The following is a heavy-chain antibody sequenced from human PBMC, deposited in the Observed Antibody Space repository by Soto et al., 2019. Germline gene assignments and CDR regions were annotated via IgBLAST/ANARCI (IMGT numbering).Heavy chain of an antibody. CDR3: ARANGLRLGELSWGGPNWFDP. CDR1: GGSFIGYY. Sequence: QVRLQQWGAGLLKPSETLSLTCAVYGGSFIGYYWSWIRQPPGKGLEWIGEINPTGSTNYNPSLKSRVTIVIDTSKNQFSLKLSSVTAADTAMYYCARANGLRLGELSWGGPNWFDPWGKGTLVTVSS. CDR2: INPTGST. V-gene: IGHV4-34*01. D-gene: IGHD3-16*02. J-gene: IGHJ5*02.